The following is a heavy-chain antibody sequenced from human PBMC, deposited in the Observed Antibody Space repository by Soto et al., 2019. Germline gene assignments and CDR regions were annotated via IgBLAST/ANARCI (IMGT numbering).Heavy chain of an antibody. D-gene: IGHD1-1*01. CDR2: IIPILGIA. J-gene: IGHJ4*02. CDR1: GGTFSSYT. Sequence: ASVKVSCKASGGTFSSYTISWVRQAPGQGLEWMGRIIPILGIANYAQKFQGRVTITADKSTSTAYMELSSLRSEDTAVYYCASRLGILETQTLYYFDYWGQGTLVTVSS. CDR3: ASRLGILETQTLYYFDY. V-gene: IGHV1-69*02.